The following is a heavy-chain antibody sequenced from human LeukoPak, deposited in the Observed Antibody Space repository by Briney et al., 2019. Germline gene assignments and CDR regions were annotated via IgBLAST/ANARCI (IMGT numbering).Heavy chain of an antibody. CDR1: GFSFSSHA. CDR2: ISGSGTTT. J-gene: IGHJ4*02. CDR3: AKFFAPSGGASGWPWTMDY. D-gene: IGHD6-25*01. Sequence: GGSLRLSCAASGFSFSSHAMTWVHQSPGQGLEWVAAISGSGTTTYYAGSAKGRFTISRDNSKNTLYLQMNSLRADDTAVFYCAKFFAPSGGASGWPWTMDYWGQGALVTVSS. V-gene: IGHV3-23*01.